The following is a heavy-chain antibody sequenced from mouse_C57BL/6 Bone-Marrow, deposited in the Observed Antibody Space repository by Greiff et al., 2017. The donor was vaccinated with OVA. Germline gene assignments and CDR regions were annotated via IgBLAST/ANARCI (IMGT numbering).Heavy chain of an antibody. J-gene: IGHJ2*01. Sequence: EVMLVESEGGLVQPGSSMKLSCTASGFTFSDYYMAWVRQVPEKGLEWVANINYDGSSTYYLDSLKSRFIISRDNAKNILYLQMSSLKSEDTATYDCARDRGGSSLDYWGQGTTLTVSS. D-gene: IGHD1-1*01. V-gene: IGHV5-16*01. CDR1: GFTFSDYY. CDR3: ARDRGGSSLDY. CDR2: INYDGSST.